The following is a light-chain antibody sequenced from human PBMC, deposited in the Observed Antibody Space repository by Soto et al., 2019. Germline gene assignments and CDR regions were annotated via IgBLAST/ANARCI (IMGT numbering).Light chain of an antibody. Sequence: EIVMTQSPATLSVSPGERATLSCRASQSVSSNLAWYQQMPGQPPRLLIYGASTRATAIQARFSGSGSGTEFTLTISGLQSEDLAVYYCQQYNDWPLTFGGGAKVEIK. V-gene: IGKV3-15*01. CDR2: GAS. CDR3: QQYNDWPLT. CDR1: QSVSSN. J-gene: IGKJ4*02.